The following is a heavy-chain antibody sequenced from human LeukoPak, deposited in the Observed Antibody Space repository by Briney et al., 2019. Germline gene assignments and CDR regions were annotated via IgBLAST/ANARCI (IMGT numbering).Heavy chain of an antibody. CDR2: TNHSGST. Sequence: PSQTLSLTCAVYGGSFSGYYWSWIRQPPGKGLEWIGETNHSGSTNYNPSLKSRVTISVDTSKNQFSLKLSSVTAADTAVYYCARMILDYDFWSGYYSFDYWGQGTLVTVSS. CDR3: ARMILDYDFWSGYYSFDY. D-gene: IGHD3-3*01. CDR1: GGSFSGYY. V-gene: IGHV4-34*01. J-gene: IGHJ4*02.